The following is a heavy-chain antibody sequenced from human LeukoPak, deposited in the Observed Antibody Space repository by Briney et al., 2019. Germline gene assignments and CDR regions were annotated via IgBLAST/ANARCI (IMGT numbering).Heavy chain of an antibody. CDR1: GFTFSSYW. D-gene: IGHD5-18*01. V-gene: IGHV3-74*01. Sequence: GGSLRLSCAASGFTFSSYWMHWVRQAPGKGLVWVSRINSDGSSTSYADSVKGRFTIPRDNAKNTLYLHMNSLRAEDTAVYYCARVGYSYALDYWGQGTLVTVSS. CDR3: ARVGYSYALDY. J-gene: IGHJ4*02. CDR2: INSDGSST.